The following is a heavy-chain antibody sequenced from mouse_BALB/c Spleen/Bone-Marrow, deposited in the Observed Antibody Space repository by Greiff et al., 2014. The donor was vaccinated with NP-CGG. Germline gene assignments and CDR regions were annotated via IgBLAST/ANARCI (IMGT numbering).Heavy chain of an antibody. CDR3: ARYDGYFDY. CDR2: INPGSGST. D-gene: IGHD2-3*01. V-gene: IGHV1-54*01. CDR1: GYAFTDYL. Sequence: VHLVESGAELVRPGTSVKVSCKASGYAFTDYLMEWLKQRPGQGLEWIGVINPGSGSTNYNEKFKDKATLTADKSSSTAYMQLSSLTSDDSAVYCCARYDGYFDYWGQGTILTVSS. J-gene: IGHJ2*01.